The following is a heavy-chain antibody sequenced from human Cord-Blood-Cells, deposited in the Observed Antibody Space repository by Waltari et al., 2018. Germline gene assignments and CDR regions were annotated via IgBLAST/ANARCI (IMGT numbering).Heavy chain of an antibody. D-gene: IGHD1-26*01. CDR3: AKPRSGSYLYYVAY. CDR2: ISGSGGST. J-gene: IGHJ4*02. CDR1: GFTFSSYA. Sequence: EVQLLESVGGLVQPGGSLRLSCAASGFTFSSYAMSWVRQAPGKGLEWVSAISGSGGSTYYAASVKGRFTISRDNAKSTLYLQMTSLRAEDTAVYYCAKPRSGSYLYYVAYWGQGTLVTVSS. V-gene: IGHV3-23*01.